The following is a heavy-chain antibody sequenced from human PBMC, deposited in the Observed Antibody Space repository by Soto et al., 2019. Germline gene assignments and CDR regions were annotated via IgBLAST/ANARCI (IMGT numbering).Heavy chain of an antibody. CDR2: VSSGGGT. CDR3: AKRRGAGGHFDY. V-gene: IGHV3-23*01. CDR1: GFTFSYYS. J-gene: IGHJ4*02. D-gene: IGHD2-15*01. Sequence: GWSLRLSCAASGFTFSYYSMTWVRQAPGKGLEWVSVVSSGGGTHYADSVKGRFTVSRDNSKNTLSLQMNSLRADDTAVYYCAKRRGAGGHFDYWGQGALVTVSS.